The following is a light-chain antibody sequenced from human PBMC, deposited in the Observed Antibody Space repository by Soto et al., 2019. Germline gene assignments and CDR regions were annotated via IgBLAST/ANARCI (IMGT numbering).Light chain of an antibody. CDR3: LQDYSYPLS. J-gene: IGKJ4*01. V-gene: IGKV1-6*01. Sequence: AIQMTQSPSSLSASVGDRVTITCRASQDIRNDLGWYQQKPGEAPTLLIYAASSLQSGVPSRFSASGSGTDFHLTISSLQPEDFATYYCLQDYSYPLSFGGGTKVEIK. CDR2: AAS. CDR1: QDIRND.